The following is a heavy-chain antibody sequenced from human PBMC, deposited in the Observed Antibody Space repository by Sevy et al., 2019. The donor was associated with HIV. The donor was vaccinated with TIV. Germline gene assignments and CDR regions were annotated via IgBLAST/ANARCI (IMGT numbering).Heavy chain of an antibody. CDR2: MNPNTGNT. J-gene: IGHJ6*02. Sequence: ASVKVSCKASGYTFTTYDINWVRQAPGQGLEWMGWMNPNTGNTGYAQKFQGRVSMTRNTSISTAYMELSSLRSEDTAGYYCATFDQPVYYYYGMDVWGQGTTVTVSS. D-gene: IGHD3-9*01. CDR1: GYTFTTYD. CDR3: ATFDQPVYYYYGMDV. V-gene: IGHV1-8*01.